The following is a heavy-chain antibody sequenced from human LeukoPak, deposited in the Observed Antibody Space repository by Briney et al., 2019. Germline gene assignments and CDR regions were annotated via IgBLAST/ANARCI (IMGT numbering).Heavy chain of an antibody. CDR1: GYTFTSYY. CDR3: ARVQLPYSSGWSHFHY. D-gene: IGHD6-19*01. CDR2: INPSGGST. Sequence: ASVKVSCKASGYTFTSYYMHWVRQAPGQGLEWMGIINPSGGSTSYAQKFQGRVTMTRDTSTSTVYMELSSLRSEDTAVYYCARVQLPYSSGWSHFHYWGQGTLVTVSS. J-gene: IGHJ4*02. V-gene: IGHV1-46*01.